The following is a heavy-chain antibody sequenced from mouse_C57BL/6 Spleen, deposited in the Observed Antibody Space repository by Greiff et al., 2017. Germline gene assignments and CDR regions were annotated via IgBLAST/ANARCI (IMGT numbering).Heavy chain of an antibody. CDR2: ISSGGDYI. Sequence: EVQLVESGEGLVKPGGSLKLSCAASGFTFSSYAMSWVRQTPEKRLEWVAYISSGGDYIYYADTVKGRFTISRDNARNTLYLQMSSLKSEDTAMYYCTRDADSSGYGWFAYWGQGTLVTVSA. CDR3: TRDADSSGYGWFAY. V-gene: IGHV5-9-1*02. CDR1: GFTFSSYA. D-gene: IGHD3-2*02. J-gene: IGHJ3*01.